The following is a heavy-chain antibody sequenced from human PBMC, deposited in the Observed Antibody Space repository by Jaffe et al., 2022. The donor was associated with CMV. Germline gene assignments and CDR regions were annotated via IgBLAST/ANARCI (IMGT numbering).Heavy chain of an antibody. V-gene: IGHV1-69*09. CDR1: GGTFSSYA. J-gene: IGHJ5*02. Sequence: QVQLVQSGAEVKKPGSSVKVSCKASGGTFSSYAISWVRQAPGQGLEWMGRIIPILGIANYAQKFQGRVTITADKSTSTAYMELSSLRSEDTAVYYCARDRWVRLVDIVATMEGNWFDPWGQGTLVTVSS. D-gene: IGHD5-12*01. CDR2: IIPILGIA. CDR3: ARDRWVRLVDIVATMEGNWFDP.